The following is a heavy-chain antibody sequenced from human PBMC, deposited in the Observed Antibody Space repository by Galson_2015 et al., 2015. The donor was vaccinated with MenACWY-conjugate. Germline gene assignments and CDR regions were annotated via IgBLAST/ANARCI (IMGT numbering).Heavy chain of an antibody. D-gene: IGHD1-1*01. Sequence: SVKVSCKASGYSFSSYGLSWMRQAPGQGLEWLGWISGNNADRKFGQKLQGRLVMTIDTSTSTAYLEVMSLTPDDTGTYFCARDGTGTSFSSYLFYGMDIWGQGTTVTVSS. V-gene: IGHV1-18*01. CDR3: ARDGTGTSFSSYLFYGMDI. J-gene: IGHJ6*02. CDR2: ISGNNADR. CDR1: GYSFSSYG.